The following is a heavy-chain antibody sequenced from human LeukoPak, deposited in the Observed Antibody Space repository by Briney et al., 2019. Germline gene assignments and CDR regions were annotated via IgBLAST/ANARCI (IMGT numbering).Heavy chain of an antibody. CDR2: IWYDGSNK. V-gene: IGHV3-33*06. CDR1: GFTFSSYG. Sequence: GGSLRLSCAASGFTFSSYGMHWVRQAPGKGLEWVASIWYDGSNKCYADSVKGRFTISRDNSKNTLYLHMNSLRAEDTAKYYCAKHNGAAAGVPYYFDSWGQGTLVTVSS. CDR3: AKHNGAAAGVPYYFDS. D-gene: IGHD6-13*01. J-gene: IGHJ4*02.